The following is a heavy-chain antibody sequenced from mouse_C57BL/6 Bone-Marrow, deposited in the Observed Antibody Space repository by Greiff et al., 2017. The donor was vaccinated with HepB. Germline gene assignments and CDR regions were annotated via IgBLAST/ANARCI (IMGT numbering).Heavy chain of an antibody. CDR3: ARYYYAMDY. CDR1: GFTFTDYY. J-gene: IGHJ4*01. V-gene: IGHV7-3*01. Sequence: EVQLQESGGGLVQPGGSLSLSCAASGFTFTDYYMSWVRQPPGKALEWLGFIRNKANGYTTEYSASVKGRFTISRDNSQSILYLQMNALRAEDSATYYYARYYYAMDYWGQGTAVTVSS. CDR2: IRNKANGYTT.